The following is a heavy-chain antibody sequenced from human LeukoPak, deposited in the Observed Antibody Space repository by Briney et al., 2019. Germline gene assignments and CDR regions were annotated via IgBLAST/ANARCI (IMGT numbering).Heavy chain of an antibody. V-gene: IGHV3-7*01. CDR1: GLTLSSYW. J-gene: IGHJ4*02. D-gene: IGHD5-12*01. CDR3: ARDRSRSGDDYELDY. Sequence: GGSLRLSCAASGLTLSSYWMSWVRQAPGKGLEWVANIKEDGSEKHYIDSVKGRFTISRDNAKNSLYLLMNSLRPEDTAVYYCARDRSRSGDDYELDYWGQGTLVTVSS. CDR2: IKEDGSEK.